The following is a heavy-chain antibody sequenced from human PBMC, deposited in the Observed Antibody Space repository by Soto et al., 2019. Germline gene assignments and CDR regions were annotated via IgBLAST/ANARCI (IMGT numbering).Heavy chain of an antibody. D-gene: IGHD6-13*01. CDR3: GGGLIAARTSSYYGMDV. J-gene: IGHJ6*02. CDR1: GGSFSGYY. V-gene: IGHV4-34*01. Sequence: SETLSLTCAVYGGSFSGYYWSWIRQPPGKGLEWIGEINHSGSTNYNPSLKSRVTISVDTSKNQFSLKLSSVTAADTAVYYCGGGLIAARTSSYYGMDVWGQGTTVTVSS. CDR2: INHSGST.